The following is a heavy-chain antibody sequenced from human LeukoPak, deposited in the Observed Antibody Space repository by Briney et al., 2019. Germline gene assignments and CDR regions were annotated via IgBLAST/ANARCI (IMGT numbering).Heavy chain of an antibody. Sequence: SETLSLTCAVYGGSFSGYYWSWIRQPPGKGLEWIGEINHSGSTNYNPSLKSRVTISVDTSKNQFSLKLSSVTAADTAVYYCAKDPVLRFLEWFPYGMDVWGQGTTVTVSS. CDR2: INHSGST. CDR1: GGSFSGYY. J-gene: IGHJ6*02. CDR3: AKDPVLRFLEWFPYGMDV. D-gene: IGHD3-3*01. V-gene: IGHV4-34*01.